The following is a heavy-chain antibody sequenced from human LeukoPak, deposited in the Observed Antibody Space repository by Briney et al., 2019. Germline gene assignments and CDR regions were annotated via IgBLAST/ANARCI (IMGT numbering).Heavy chain of an antibody. CDR3: ARGGGLRYFDWLLDY. Sequence: SETLSLTCTVSGGSMSRDSYSWSWIRQPPGKGLEWIGYIYYSGSTNYNPSLKSRVTISVDTSKNQFSLKLSSVTAADTAVYYCARGGGLRYFDWLLDYWGQGTLVTVSS. CDR2: IYYSGST. D-gene: IGHD3-9*01. V-gene: IGHV4-61*01. J-gene: IGHJ4*02. CDR1: GGSMSRDSYS.